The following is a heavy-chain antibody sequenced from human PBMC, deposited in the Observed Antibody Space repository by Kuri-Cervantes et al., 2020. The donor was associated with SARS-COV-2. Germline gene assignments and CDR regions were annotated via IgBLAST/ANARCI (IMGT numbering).Heavy chain of an antibody. Sequence: GSLRLSCTVSGGSISDHYWSWIRQSPGKGLGWIGYIYDSGTTNYNPSLKSRVTVSVDKSKNHFSLRLSSVTAADTAVYYCARDLNGQLWSTGLGYWGQGTLVTVSS. CDR2: IYDSGTT. CDR1: GGSISDHY. J-gene: IGHJ4*02. V-gene: IGHV4-59*11. D-gene: IGHD5-18*01. CDR3: ARDLNGQLWSTGLGY.